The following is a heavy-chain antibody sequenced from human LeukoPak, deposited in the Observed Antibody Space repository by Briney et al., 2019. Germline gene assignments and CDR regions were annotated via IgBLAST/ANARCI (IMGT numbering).Heavy chain of an antibody. V-gene: IGHV1-2*04. J-gene: IGHJ4*02. CDR1: GYTFTGYY. CDR2: INPNSGGT. D-gene: IGHD3-9*01. Sequence: ASVKVSCKASGYTFTGYYMHWVRPAPGQGLEWMGWINPNSGGTNYAQKFQGWVTMTRDTSISTAYMELSRLRSDDTAVYYCASSSYDILTGFDYWGQGTLVTVSS. CDR3: ASSSYDILTGFDY.